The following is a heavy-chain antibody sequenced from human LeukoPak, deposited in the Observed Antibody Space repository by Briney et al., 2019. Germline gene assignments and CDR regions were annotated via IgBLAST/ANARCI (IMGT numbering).Heavy chain of an antibody. CDR3: AKRRGLELTYYYYMDV. V-gene: IGHV3-23*01. J-gene: IGHJ6*03. CDR1: GFTFSSYA. CDR2: ISGSGGST. D-gene: IGHD1-7*01. Sequence: GGSLRLSCAASGFTFSSYAMSWVRQAPGKGLEWVSAISGSGGSTYYADSLKGRFTISRDNSKNTLYLQMNSLRAEDTAVYYCAKRRGLELTYYYYMDVWGKGTTVTVSS.